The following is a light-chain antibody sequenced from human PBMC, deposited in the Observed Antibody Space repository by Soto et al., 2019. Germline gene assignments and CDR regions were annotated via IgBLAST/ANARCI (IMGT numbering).Light chain of an antibody. CDR1: STDVGGYKY. V-gene: IGLV2-14*01. CDR3: SSFSSSSTPYV. CDR2: EVN. J-gene: IGLJ1*01. Sequence: QSALTQPASVSGSPGQSITISCTGTSTDVGGYKYVSWYQQHPGTAPKLMIFEVNGRPSGVSDRFSGSESGNTASLTISGLQPEDEADYYCSSFSSSSTPYVFGTGTKVTVL.